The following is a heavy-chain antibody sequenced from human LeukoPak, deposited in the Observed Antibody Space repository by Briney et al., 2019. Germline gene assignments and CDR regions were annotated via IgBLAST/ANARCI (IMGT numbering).Heavy chain of an antibody. CDR3: ARRVVPAAIGY. CDR2: IHHSGST. V-gene: IGHV4-34*01. CDR1: GGSISSYY. J-gene: IGHJ4*02. D-gene: IGHD2-2*01. Sequence: PSETLSLTCTVSGGSISSYYWSWIRQPPGKGLEWIGEIHHSGSTNYNPSLKSRVTISVDTSKNQFSLKLSSVTAADTAVYYCARRVVPAAIGYWGQGTLVTVSS.